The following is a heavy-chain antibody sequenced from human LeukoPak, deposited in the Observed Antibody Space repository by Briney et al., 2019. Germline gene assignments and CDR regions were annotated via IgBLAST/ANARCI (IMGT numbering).Heavy chain of an antibody. V-gene: IGHV1-69*05. CDR2: IIPIFGTA. CDR3: ASHRRYSSSWYSYFDY. J-gene: IGHJ4*02. CDR1: GGTFSSYA. Sequence: SVKVSCKASGGTFSSYAISRVRQAPGQGLEWMGGIIPIFGTANYAQKFQGRVTITTDESTSTAYMELSSLRSEDTAVYYCASHRRYSSSWYSYFDYWGQGTLVTVSS. D-gene: IGHD6-13*01.